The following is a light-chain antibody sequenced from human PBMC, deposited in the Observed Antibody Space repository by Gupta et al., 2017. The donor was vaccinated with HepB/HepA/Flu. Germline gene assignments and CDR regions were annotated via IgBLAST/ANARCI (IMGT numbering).Light chain of an antibody. J-gene: IGLJ1*01. CDR1: SSNVADYVY. CDR3: TSYTRRNTLV. V-gene: IGLV2-14*03. Sequence: QSALTQSSSVSVSPGQSPTISCTVTSSNVADYVYFSWYRQHPGKAPELMIYDVTNRPSGVSNRFSGSKPGDTASLTISGLQADDEAHYYCTSYTRRNTLVFGTGTQVTVL. CDR2: DVT.